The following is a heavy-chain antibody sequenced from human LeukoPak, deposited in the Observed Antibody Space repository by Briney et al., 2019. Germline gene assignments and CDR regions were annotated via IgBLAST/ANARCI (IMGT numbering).Heavy chain of an antibody. J-gene: IGHJ5*02. CDR1: GGSISSYY. CDR2: IYDSGNT. CDR3: ARHSEPNSNLLWFDP. V-gene: IGHV4-59*08. Sequence: SETLSLTCTVSGGSISSYYWSWIRQPPGKGLEWIGYIYDSGNTKYNSSLKSRVTISVDTSKNQFSLKLSSVTAADTAVYYCARHSEPNSNLLWFDPWGQGTLVTVSS. D-gene: IGHD2/OR15-2a*01.